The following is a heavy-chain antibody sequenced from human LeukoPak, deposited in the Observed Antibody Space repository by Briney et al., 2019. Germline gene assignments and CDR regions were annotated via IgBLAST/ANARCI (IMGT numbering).Heavy chain of an antibody. V-gene: IGHV4-39*01. CDR3: ARQDSSGWYPAFDY. Sequence: PSETLSLTCTVSGGSISSRSYYWGWIRQPPGKGLEWIGSIYYSGSTYYKPSLKSRVTISVDTSKNQFSLNLISVTAADTAVYYCARQDSSGWYPAFDYWGQGTLVTVSS. CDR2: IYYSGST. J-gene: IGHJ4*02. CDR1: GGSISSRSYY. D-gene: IGHD6-19*01.